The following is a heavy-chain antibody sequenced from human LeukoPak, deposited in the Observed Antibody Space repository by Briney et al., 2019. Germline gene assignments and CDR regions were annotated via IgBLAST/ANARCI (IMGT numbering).Heavy chain of an antibody. CDR3: AKDVRRWLQSCFDY. V-gene: IGHV3-23*01. J-gene: IGHJ4*02. CDR1: GFTFSSYA. CDR2: ISGSGGST. Sequence: GGSERLSCAAYGFTFSSYAMSWVRQAPGKGLEWVSAISGSGGSTYYADSVKGRFTISRDNSKNTLYLQMNSLRAEDTAVYYCAKDVRRWLQSCFDYWGQGTLVTVSS. D-gene: IGHD5-24*01.